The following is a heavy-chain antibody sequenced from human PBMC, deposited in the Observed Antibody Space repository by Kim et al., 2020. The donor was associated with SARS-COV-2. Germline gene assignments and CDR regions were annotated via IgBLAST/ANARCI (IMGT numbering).Heavy chain of an antibody. V-gene: IGHV5-51*01. J-gene: IGHJ4*02. CDR2: IYPGDSDT. D-gene: IGHD3-9*01. CDR3: SRLRYDILTGYYQEDRYFDY. Sequence: GESLKISCKGSGYSFTSYWIGWVRQMPGKGLEWMGIIYPGDSDTRYSPSFQGQVTISADKSISTAYLQWSSLKASDTAMYYCSRLRYDILTGYYQEDRYFDYWGQGTLVTVSS. CDR1: GYSFTSYW.